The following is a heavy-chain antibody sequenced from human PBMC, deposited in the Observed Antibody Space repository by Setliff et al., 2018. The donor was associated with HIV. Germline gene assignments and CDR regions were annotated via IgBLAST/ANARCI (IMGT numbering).Heavy chain of an antibody. J-gene: IGHJ4*02. V-gene: IGHV4-34*01. CDR2: INHSGST. Sequence: SLTCAVYGGSFSGYYWSWIRQPPGKGLEWIGEINHSGSTNYNPSLKSRVTISVDTSKKQFSLKLSSVTAADTAVYYCARRPYYFDYWGQGTLVTVSS. CDR1: GGSFSGYY. CDR3: ARRPYYFDY.